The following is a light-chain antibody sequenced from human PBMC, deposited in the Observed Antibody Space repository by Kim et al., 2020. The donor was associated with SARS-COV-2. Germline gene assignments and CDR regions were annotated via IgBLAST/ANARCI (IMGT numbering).Light chain of an antibody. CDR2: GAS. CDR3: QQYGSSPLYT. CDR1: QSVSSSY. V-gene: IGKV3-20*01. Sequence: SPGERATLSCRASQSVSSSYLAWYQQKPGQAPRLLIYGASSRATGIPDRFSGSGSGTDFTLTISRLEPEDFAVYYCQQYGSSPLYTFGQGTKLE. J-gene: IGKJ2*01.